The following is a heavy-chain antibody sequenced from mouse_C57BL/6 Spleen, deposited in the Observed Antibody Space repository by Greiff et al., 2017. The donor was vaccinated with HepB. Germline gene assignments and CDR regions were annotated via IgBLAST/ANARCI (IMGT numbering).Heavy chain of an antibody. V-gene: IGHV14-3*01. Sequence: VQLKQSVAELVRPGASVKLSCTASGFNIKNTYMHWVKQRPEPGLAWIGKIDPANGNTKYDPKFQGKATIPADTSSNTAYLQLSSLTSEDTAIYYGASPRHYNGSSYGWYLDVWGTGTTVTVSS. D-gene: IGHD1-1*01. CDR1: GFNIKNTY. J-gene: IGHJ1*03. CDR3: ASPRHYNGSSYGWYLDV. CDR2: IDPANGNT.